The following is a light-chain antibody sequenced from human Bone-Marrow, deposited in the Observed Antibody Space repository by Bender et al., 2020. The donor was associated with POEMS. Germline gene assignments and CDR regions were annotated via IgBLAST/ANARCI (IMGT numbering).Light chain of an antibody. Sequence: QSALTQPASLSGSPGQSITISCTGSSSDVGTYNLVSWYQHYPGKAPKLMIYEVSKRPSGVSNRFSGSKSGNTASLTISGLQAEDEAEYFCCSYPGSLFVFGTGTTVTVL. CDR1: SSDVGTYNL. V-gene: IGLV2-23*02. CDR3: CSYPGSLFV. J-gene: IGLJ1*01. CDR2: EVS.